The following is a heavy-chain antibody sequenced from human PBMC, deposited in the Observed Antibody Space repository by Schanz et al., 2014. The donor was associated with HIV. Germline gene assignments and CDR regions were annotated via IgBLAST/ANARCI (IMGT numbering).Heavy chain of an antibody. J-gene: IGHJ4*02. V-gene: IGHV1-46*01. CDR2: INPSGGGT. CDR1: GGSFSRSA. Sequence: VQLVQSGAEVKKPGSSVKVSCKASGGSFSRSAVSWVRQAPGQGLEWMGIINPSGGGTRYAQKFQGRVTMTRDTSTSTVYMDLSRLRSDDTAVYYCAKDRTWDYYDSSGYPYYFDYWGQGTLVTVSS. D-gene: IGHD3-22*01. CDR3: AKDRTWDYYDSSGYPYYFDY.